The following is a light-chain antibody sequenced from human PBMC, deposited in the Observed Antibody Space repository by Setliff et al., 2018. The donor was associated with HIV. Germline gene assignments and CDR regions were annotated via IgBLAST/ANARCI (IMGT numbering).Light chain of an antibody. CDR2: EVT. Sequence: QSVLTQPASVSGSPGQSINISCTGSSSDVGSPLSSVSWYQQNPGEVPKLLIFEVTRRPSGISDRFSASKSDDTASLTISRLRAEDEADYYCSSYTSANTWVFGTGTKAPS. CDR1: SSDVGSPLS. V-gene: IGLV2-14*02. CDR3: SSYTSANTWV. J-gene: IGLJ1*01.